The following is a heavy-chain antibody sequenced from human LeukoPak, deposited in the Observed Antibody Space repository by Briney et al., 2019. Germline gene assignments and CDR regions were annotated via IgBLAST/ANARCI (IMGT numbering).Heavy chain of an antibody. CDR2: ISSSSSTI. CDR1: GFTFSSYS. Sequence: GGSLRLSCAASGFTFSSYSMNWVRQAPGKGLEWVSYISSSSSTIYYADSVKGRFTISRDNAKNSLYLQMNSLRAEDTAVYYCAKDPNTISSFWGQGTLVTVSS. V-gene: IGHV3-48*01. CDR3: AKDPNTISSF. J-gene: IGHJ4*02. D-gene: IGHD3-3*01.